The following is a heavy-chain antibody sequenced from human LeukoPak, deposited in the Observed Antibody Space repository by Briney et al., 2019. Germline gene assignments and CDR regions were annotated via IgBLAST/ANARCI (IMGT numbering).Heavy chain of an antibody. J-gene: IGHJ6*03. CDR1: GFTFSSYG. Sequence: GGSLRLSCAASGFTFSSYGMHWVRQAPGKGLEWVAFIRYDGSNKYYADSVKGRFTISRDNAKNSLYLQMNSLRAEDTAVYYCARGQVEGATNYYYYYMDVWGKGTTVTVSS. CDR3: ARGQVEGATNYYYYYMDV. V-gene: IGHV3-30*02. D-gene: IGHD1-26*01. CDR2: IRYDGSNK.